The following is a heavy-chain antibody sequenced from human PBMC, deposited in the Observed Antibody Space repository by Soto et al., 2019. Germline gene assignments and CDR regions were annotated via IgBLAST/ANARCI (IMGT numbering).Heavy chain of an antibody. CDR1: GFIFSSYG. CDR3: AKGGSGSYRHAFDI. D-gene: IGHD1-26*01. J-gene: IGHJ3*02. Sequence: QVQLLESGGGVVQSGRSLRLSCAASGFIFSSYGMNWVRQAPGKGLGWVAVISYDGSNAYYAESVEGRFTNSRDNSKNTLDLQVNRLRAEDTAVYYWAKGGSGSYRHAFDIWGQGTVVTVSS. V-gene: IGHV3-30*18. CDR2: ISYDGSNA.